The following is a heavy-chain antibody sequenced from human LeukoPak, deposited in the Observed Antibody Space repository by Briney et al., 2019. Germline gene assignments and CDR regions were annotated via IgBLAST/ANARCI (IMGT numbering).Heavy chain of an antibody. CDR2: ISYDGSNK. J-gene: IGHJ4*02. V-gene: IGHV3-30*04. CDR3: ARGRATVTIDY. CDR1: GFTFSSYA. D-gene: IGHD4-17*01. Sequence: PGGSLRLSCAASGFTFSSYAMHWVRQAPGKGLEWVAVISYDGSNKYYADSVKGRFTISRDNSKNTLYLQMNSLRAEDTAVYYCARGRATVTIDYWGQGTLVTVSS.